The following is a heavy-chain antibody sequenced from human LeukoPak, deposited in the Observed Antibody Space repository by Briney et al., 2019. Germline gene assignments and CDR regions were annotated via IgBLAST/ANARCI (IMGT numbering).Heavy chain of an antibody. CDR2: IYPGDSDT. V-gene: IGHV5-51*01. J-gene: IGHJ4*02. CDR1: GYSFTTYW. CDR3: VRDVDY. Sequence: GVSLKISCKGSGYSFTTYWIAWVRQMPGKGLEWMGIIYPGDSDTRYSPSFQGQVTISADKSISTAYLQWSSLRASDTAMYYCVRDVDYWGQGTLVTVSS.